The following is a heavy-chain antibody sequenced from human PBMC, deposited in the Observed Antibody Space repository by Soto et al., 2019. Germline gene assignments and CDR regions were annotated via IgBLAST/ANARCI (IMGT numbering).Heavy chain of an antibody. CDR3: ASKNAGKGHNQF. CDR2: ILPIFGTP. J-gene: IGHJ4*02. V-gene: IGHV1-69*13. CDR1: GDSFTNYA. D-gene: IGHD2-2*01. Sequence: ASVKVSCKASGDSFTNYAFTWVRQARGQGLEWMGGILPIFGTPTYAPGFLGRVTITADESTSTAFMDLKDLTSEDTAVYFCASKNAGKGHNQFWGQGTMVTVSS.